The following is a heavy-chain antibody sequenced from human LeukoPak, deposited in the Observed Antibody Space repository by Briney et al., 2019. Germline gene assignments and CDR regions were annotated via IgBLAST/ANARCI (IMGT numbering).Heavy chain of an antibody. Sequence: ASVKVSCEASGYTFTGYYMHWVRQAPGQGLEWMGWINPNSGGTNYAQKFQGRVTMTRDTSISTAYMELSRLRSDDTAVYYCASQPSWGDYDDYYYYYMDVWGKGTTVTVSS. CDR1: GYTFTGYY. D-gene: IGHD4-17*01. V-gene: IGHV1-2*02. CDR3: ASQPSWGDYDDYYYYYMDV. CDR2: INPNSGGT. J-gene: IGHJ6*03.